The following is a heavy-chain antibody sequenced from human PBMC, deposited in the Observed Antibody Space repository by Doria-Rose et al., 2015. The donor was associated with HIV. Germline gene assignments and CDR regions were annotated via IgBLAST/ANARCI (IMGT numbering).Heavy chain of an antibody. CDR1: GYMFTNYY. J-gene: IGHJ5*02. V-gene: IGHV1-46*01. D-gene: IGHD4-17*01. Sequence: SGYMFTNYYMHWVRQAPGQGLEWMGIINPSGDYATYAQKFQGRVAMTRDTSTRTVYMELSSLRSEDTAVYYCAREDGDYDWFDPWGQGTLVTASS. CDR2: INPSGDYA. CDR3: AREDGDYDWFDP.